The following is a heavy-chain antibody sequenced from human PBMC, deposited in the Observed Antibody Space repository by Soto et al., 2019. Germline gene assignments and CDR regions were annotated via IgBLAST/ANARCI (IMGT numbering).Heavy chain of an antibody. D-gene: IGHD1-1*01. V-gene: IGHV3-53*01. J-gene: IGHJ5*02. CDR2: LLGGGST. CDR1: GLAVNRNH. Sequence: EVQLVESGGGLIQPGESLRLSCAAAGLAVNRNHMTWVRQAPGQGLEWVSVLLGGGSTYYADSVRGRFTVSRDDSKNTFYLHLHSLRVDATAIYYCASSSGATGGLDPWGQGTLVTVSS. CDR3: ASSSGATGGLDP.